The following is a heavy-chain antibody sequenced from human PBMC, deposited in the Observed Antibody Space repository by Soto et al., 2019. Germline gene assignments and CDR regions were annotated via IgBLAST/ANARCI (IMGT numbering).Heavy chain of an antibody. J-gene: IGHJ6*02. V-gene: IGHV3-23*01. CDR1: GFTFSNYG. Sequence: GGSLRLSCAASGFTFSNYGMSWVRQAPGKGLEWVSTISGSGGSTYYADSVKGRFTISRDNSKNTLYLQMNSLRGEDTAVYYCTKSDRAAGYGMDVWGQGTTVTVSS. CDR3: TKSDRAAGYGMDV. D-gene: IGHD6-13*01. CDR2: ISGSGGST.